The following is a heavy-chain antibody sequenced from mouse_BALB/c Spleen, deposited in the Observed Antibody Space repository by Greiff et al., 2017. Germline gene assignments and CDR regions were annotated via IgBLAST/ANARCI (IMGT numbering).Heavy chain of an antibody. CDR1: GYTFSSYW. J-gene: IGHJ3*01. Sequence: QVQLQQSGAELMKPGASVKISCKATGYTFSSYWIEWVKQRPGHGLEWIGEILPGSGSTNYNEKFKGKATFTADTSSNTAYMQLSSLTSEDSAVYYCARYDYWFAYWGPGTLVTVSA. CDR3: ARYDYWFAY. D-gene: IGHD2-4*01. V-gene: IGHV1-9*01. CDR2: ILPGSGST.